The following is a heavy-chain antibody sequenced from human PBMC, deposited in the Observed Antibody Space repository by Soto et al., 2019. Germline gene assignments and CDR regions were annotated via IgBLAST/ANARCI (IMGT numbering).Heavy chain of an antibody. J-gene: IGHJ4*02. V-gene: IGHV3-30*18. CDR2: ISNDGSNE. CDR3: ANGEVRGIIPSYFDY. CDR1: GFTFRWFG. D-gene: IGHD3-10*01. Sequence: GGSLRLSCAGSGFTFRWFGMNWVRQAPGKGLEWVARISNDGSNEYYVDSVKGRFTISRDNSKNTLYLQMDSLRAEDTAVYYCANGEVRGIIPSYFDYWGLGTLVTVSS.